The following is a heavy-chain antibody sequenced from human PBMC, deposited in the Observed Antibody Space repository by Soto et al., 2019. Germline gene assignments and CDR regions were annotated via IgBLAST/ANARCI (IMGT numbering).Heavy chain of an antibody. D-gene: IGHD2-15*01. CDR3: ARVPGGYCSGGSCYWFDP. J-gene: IGHJ5*02. Sequence: SETLSLTCTVSGGSVSSGSYYWSWIRQPPGKGLEWIGYIYYSGSTNYNPSLKSRVTISVDTSKNQFSLKPSSVTAADTAVYYCARVPGGYCSGGSCYWFDPWGQGTLVTVSS. CDR2: IYYSGST. V-gene: IGHV4-61*01. CDR1: GGSVSSGSYY.